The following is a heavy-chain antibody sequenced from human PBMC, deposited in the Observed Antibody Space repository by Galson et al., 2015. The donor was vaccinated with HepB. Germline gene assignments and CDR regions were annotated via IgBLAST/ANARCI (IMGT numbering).Heavy chain of an antibody. D-gene: IGHD2-2*01. Sequence: SLRLSCAASGFTFSSYSMNWVRQAPGKGLEWVSSISSSSSYIYYADSVKGRFTISRDNAKNSLYLQMNSLRAEDTAVYYCARDSSQLPTHFDYWGQGTLVTVSS. CDR3: ARDSSQLPTHFDY. J-gene: IGHJ4*02. CDR2: ISSSSSYI. V-gene: IGHV3-21*01. CDR1: GFTFSSYS.